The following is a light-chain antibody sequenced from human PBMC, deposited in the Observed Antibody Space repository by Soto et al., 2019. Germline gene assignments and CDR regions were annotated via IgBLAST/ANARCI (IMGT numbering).Light chain of an antibody. CDR3: MQPLQSWT. CDR2: LGS. V-gene: IGKV2-28*01. CDR1: QSLRHSNGYNY. Sequence: DMVMTQSPLSLPVTPGEPASISCRSSQSLRHSNGYNYLDWYLQKPGQSPQLLIYLGSNRASGVPDRFSGSGSGTDFTLKISRVEAEDVWGYYCMQPLQSWTFGQGTKVDIK. J-gene: IGKJ1*01.